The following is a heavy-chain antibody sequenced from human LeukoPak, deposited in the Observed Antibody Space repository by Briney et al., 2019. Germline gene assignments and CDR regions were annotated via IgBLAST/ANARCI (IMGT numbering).Heavy chain of an antibody. J-gene: IGHJ4*02. CDR1: GFTFSSQP. CDR3: VRPMTTTRNFEH. CDR2: IGYDGKNK. V-gene: IGHV3-30*04. D-gene: IGHD1-1*01. Sequence: GGSLRLSCAASGFTFSSQPMHWVRQTPGKGLEWVALIGYDGKNKYYADSVNGRFTISRDNTKNTLYLQMNSLRPEDTGVYYCVRPMTTTRNFEHWGQGTLVTVSS.